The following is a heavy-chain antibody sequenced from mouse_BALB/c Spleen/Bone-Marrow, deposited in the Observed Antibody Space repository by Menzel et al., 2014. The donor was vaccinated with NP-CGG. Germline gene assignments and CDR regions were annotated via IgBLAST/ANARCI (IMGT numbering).Heavy chain of an antibody. D-gene: IGHD1-1*01. CDR1: GYTFTDYN. V-gene: IGHV1S29*02. Sequence: EVKVVESGPELVKPGASVKISCKASGYTFTDYNMHWVKQSHGKSLEWIGYIYPYNGGTGYNQKFKSKATLTVDNSSSTAYMELRSLTSEDSAVYYCARREAVVADFDYWGQGTTLTVSS. J-gene: IGHJ2*01. CDR3: ARREAVVADFDY. CDR2: IYPYNGGT.